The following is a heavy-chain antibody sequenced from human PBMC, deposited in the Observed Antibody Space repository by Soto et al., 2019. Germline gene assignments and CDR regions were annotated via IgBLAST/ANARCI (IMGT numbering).Heavy chain of an antibody. CDR3: ARVSGSGEYGY. CDR1: GYTFTSYG. Sequence: QVQLVQSGAEVKKPGASVKVSCKASGYTFTSYGISWVRQAPGQGLEWMVWISAYNGNTNYAPKLQGRVTIIIDTSTSTAYMEMRSVSSDDTAVYYGARVSGSGEYGYWGQGTLVTVSS. CDR2: ISAYNGNT. D-gene: IGHD1-26*01. J-gene: IGHJ4*02. V-gene: IGHV1-18*01.